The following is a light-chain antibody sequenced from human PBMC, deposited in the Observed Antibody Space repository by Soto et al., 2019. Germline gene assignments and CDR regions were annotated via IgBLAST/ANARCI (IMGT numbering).Light chain of an antibody. Sequence: QSALTQPPSASGSPGQSVTISCTGSSSDVGAYNYVSWYQQHPDKAPKLMIYEVTKRPSGVPDRFSGSKSGNTASLTVSGRQAEDEADYYCSSYAGSNNLPFGGGTKLTVL. CDR2: EVT. CDR3: SSYAGSNNLP. V-gene: IGLV2-8*01. CDR1: SSDVGAYNY. J-gene: IGLJ3*02.